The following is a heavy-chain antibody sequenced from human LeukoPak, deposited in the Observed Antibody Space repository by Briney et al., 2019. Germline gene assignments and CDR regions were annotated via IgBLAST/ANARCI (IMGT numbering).Heavy chain of an antibody. CDR2: INSDGSDK. D-gene: IGHD3-10*01. V-gene: IGHV3-7*01. Sequence: GGSLRLSCTVSGFPFSTYYMGWLRQPPGKGLEWVAMINSDGSDKSYVDSLKGRFTISRDNAKNSLLLQMSTLTAEDTALYYCAFLVREPQHWGRGTLVTVSS. J-gene: IGHJ1*01. CDR3: AFLVREPQH. CDR1: GFPFSTYY.